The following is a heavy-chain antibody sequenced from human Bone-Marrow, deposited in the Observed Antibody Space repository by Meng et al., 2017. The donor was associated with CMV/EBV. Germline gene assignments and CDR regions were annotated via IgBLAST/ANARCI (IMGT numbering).Heavy chain of an antibody. V-gene: IGHV3-30*04. Sequence: GGSLRLSCAASGFTFSSYAMHWVRQAPGKGLEWVAVISYDGSNKYYADSVKGRFTISRDNSKNTLYLQMNSLRAEGTAVYYCARVGIAARLGWFDPWGQGTLVTVSS. CDR3: ARVGIAARLGWFDP. D-gene: IGHD6-6*01. CDR2: ISYDGSNK. CDR1: GFTFSSYA. J-gene: IGHJ5*02.